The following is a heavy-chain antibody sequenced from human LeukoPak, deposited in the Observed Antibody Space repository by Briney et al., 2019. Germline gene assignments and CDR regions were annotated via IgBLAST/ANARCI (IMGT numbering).Heavy chain of an antibody. V-gene: IGHV4-39*01. J-gene: IGHJ4*02. Sequence: RPSETLSLTCIVSGDSIRSSGYYWGWIRQPPGKRLEWIGSMFYGETTSYSPSLQSRVTISLDTSKNQFSLRLNSVTAADTAAYYCARLERSRMDGAQYWGQGTLVTVSS. CDR1: GDSIRSSGYY. D-gene: IGHD4/OR15-4a*01. CDR2: MFYGETT. CDR3: ARLERSRMDGAQY.